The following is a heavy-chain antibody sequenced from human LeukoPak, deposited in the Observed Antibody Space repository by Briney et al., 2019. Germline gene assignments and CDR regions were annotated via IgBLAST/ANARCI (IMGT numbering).Heavy chain of an antibody. CDR2: ISHSGST. Sequence: SGSLSLTCAVSGGSISSSNWRRGVRQPPGKGLAWAGEISHSGSTNYNPSLKSRVTISVDKSKNQFSLKLSSVTAADTAVYYCARRGYSYGYADYWGQGTLVTVSS. J-gene: IGHJ4*02. CDR3: ARRGYSYGYADY. CDR1: GGSISSSNW. D-gene: IGHD5-18*01. V-gene: IGHV4-4*02.